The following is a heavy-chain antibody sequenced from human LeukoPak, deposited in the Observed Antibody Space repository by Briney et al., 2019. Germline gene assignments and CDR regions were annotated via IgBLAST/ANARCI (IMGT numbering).Heavy chain of an antibody. J-gene: IGHJ3*02. CDR3: ARAKYDSSGYYYSGFDI. V-gene: IGHV3-11*04. CDR2: ISGSGSDI. D-gene: IGHD3-22*01. Sequence: PGGSLRLSCVVSGFSFSNSYMTWIRQTPGKGLESLAYISGSGSDIYYADSVKGRFTMSRDNAKKSLYLQMNSLRAEDTAVYYCARAKYDSSGYYYSGFDIWGQGTMVTVSS. CDR1: GFSFSNSY.